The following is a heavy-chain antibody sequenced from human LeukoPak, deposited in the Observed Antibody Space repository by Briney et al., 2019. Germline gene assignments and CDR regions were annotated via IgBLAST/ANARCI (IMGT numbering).Heavy chain of an antibody. J-gene: IGHJ4*02. V-gene: IGHV3-64D*09. Sequence: PGGSLRLSCSASGFTFSSYAMHWVRQAPGKGLEYVSAISSNGGSSYYADSVKGRFTISRDNSKNTLYLQMSSLRAEDTAVYYCVKGMEIAMVSAFDYWGQGTLVTVSS. D-gene: IGHD5-18*01. CDR1: GFTFSSYA. CDR2: ISSNGGSS. CDR3: VKGMEIAMVSAFDY.